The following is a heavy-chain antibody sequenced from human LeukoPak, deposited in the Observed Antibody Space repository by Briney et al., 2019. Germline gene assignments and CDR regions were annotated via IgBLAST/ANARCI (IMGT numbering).Heavy chain of an antibody. CDR1: GGSISSYY. J-gene: IGHJ5*02. D-gene: IGHD5-12*01. CDR2: IYYSGST. CDR3: ARERLKGNWFDP. Sequence: SETLSLTCNVSGGSISSYYWSWIRQPPGKGLEWIGYIYYSGSTNYNPSLKSRVTISVDTSKNQFSLKLSSVTAADTAVYYCARERLKGNWFDPWGQGTLVTVSS. V-gene: IGHV4-59*01.